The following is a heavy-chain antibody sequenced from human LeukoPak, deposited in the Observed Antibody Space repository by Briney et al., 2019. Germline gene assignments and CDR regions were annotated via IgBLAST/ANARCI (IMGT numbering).Heavy chain of an antibody. V-gene: IGHV4-59*12. D-gene: IGHD2-2*01. CDR2: IYYSGST. J-gene: IGHJ3*02. Sequence: SETLSLTCTVSGGSISSYYWSWIRQPPGKGLEWIGYIYYSGSTNYNPSLKSRVTISVDTSKNQFSLKLSSVTAADTAVYYCARDLGDCSSTSCQNAFDIWGQGTMVTVSS. CDR1: GGSISSYY. CDR3: ARDLGDCSSTSCQNAFDI.